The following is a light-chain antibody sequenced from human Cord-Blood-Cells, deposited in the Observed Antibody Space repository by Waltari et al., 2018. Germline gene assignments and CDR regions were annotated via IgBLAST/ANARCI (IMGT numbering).Light chain of an antibody. J-gene: IGLJ2*01. CDR1: SSDVGGYNY. CDR2: EVS. V-gene: IGLV2-8*01. CDR3: SSYAGSNNVV. Sequence: ALTQPPSASGSPGQSVTISCTGTSSDVGGYNYVSWYQQHPGKVPKLMIYEVSKRPSGVPDRFAGSKSGNTASLTVSGLQAEDEADYYCSSYAGSNNVVFGGGTKLTVL.